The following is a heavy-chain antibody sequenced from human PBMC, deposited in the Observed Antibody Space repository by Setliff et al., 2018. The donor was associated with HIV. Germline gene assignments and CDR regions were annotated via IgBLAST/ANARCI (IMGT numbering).Heavy chain of an antibody. V-gene: IGHV4-39*01. J-gene: IGHJ4*01. CDR2: IYYSGNT. CDR1: GGSISSSSYY. CDR3: ASHLPPYSGKFDY. D-gene: IGHD1-26*01. Sequence: SETLSLTCTVSGGSISSSSYYWGWIRQPPGKGLEWIGTIYYSGNTYYNPSPNSRVTISVDTSKNQISLKLSSVTAADTAVYYCASHLPPYSGKFDYWGHGTLVTVSS.